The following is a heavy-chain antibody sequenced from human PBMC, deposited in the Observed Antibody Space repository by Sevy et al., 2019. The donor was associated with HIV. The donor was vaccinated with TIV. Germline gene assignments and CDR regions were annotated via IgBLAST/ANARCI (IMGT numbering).Heavy chain of an antibody. J-gene: IGHJ6*02. CDR3: ARLDAPDYDFWSGYYSSNYYYYGMDV. D-gene: IGHD3-3*01. CDR2: ISAYNGNT. Sequence: ASVKVSCKASGYTFTSYGISWVRQAPGQGLEWMGWISAYNGNTNYAQKLQGRVTMTTDTSTSTAYMELTSLRSDDTAVYYCARLDAPDYDFWSGYYSSNYYYYGMDVWGQGTTVTVSS. CDR1: GYTFTSYG. V-gene: IGHV1-18*01.